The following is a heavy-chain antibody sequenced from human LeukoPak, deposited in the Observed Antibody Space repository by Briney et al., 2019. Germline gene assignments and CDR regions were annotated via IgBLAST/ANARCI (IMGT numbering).Heavy chain of an antibody. Sequence: TRGESLKISCKGFGDSFTYYWIGWVRQMPGKGLEWMGIIYPGDSDTRYSPSFQGQVTISADKSISTAYLQWSSLRASDTAMYYCPRCGEMATISSCYFDYWGQGTLVTVSS. CDR2: IYPGDSDT. D-gene: IGHD5-24*01. CDR1: GDSFTYYW. CDR3: PRCGEMATISSCYFDY. V-gene: IGHV5-51*01. J-gene: IGHJ4*02.